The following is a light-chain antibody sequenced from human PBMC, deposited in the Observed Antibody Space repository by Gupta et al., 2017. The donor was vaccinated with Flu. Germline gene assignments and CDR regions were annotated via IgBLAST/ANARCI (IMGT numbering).Light chain of an antibody. CDR1: EGISNW. CDR3: QQANSFAPT. CDR2: AES. Sequence: ITWRASEGISNWLAGYKQKPGKAHKLLIYAESTLQSGVPSRCSGRKSGRDFNITINSLEPEDIATDYCQQANSFAPTFGQGTKVEIK. V-gene: IGKV1-12*01. J-gene: IGKJ1*01.